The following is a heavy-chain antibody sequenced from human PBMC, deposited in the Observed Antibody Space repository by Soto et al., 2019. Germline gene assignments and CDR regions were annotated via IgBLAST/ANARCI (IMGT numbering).Heavy chain of an antibody. Sequence: QGQLVQSGPEVKKPGASVKVSCKASGYTFSRYGISWVRQDPGQGLEWMGWVSGYNGDTKYSQNVQGRVTMTIDTSTYTAYMELRILTSDDTAKYYCAKNGQPPYYYYGMDVWGQGTTVTVS. D-gene: IGHD2-8*01. J-gene: IGHJ6*02. CDR1: GYTFSRYG. CDR3: AKNGQPPYYYYGMDV. CDR2: VSGYNGDT. V-gene: IGHV1-18*01.